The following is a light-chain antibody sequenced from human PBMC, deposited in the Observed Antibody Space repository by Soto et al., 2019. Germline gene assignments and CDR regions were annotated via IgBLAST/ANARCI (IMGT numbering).Light chain of an antibody. CDR1: QSFSTY. J-gene: IGKJ1*01. CDR2: KAS. V-gene: IGKV1-5*03. CDR3: QQYNGYTRT. Sequence: DIQMTQSPSTLSAFVGDRVTITCRASQSFSTYLAWYQQKPGKAPKLLIYKASSLQSGVPSRFSGSGSGTEFTLTISSLQPDDFATYYCQQYNGYTRTFGLGTKVDIK.